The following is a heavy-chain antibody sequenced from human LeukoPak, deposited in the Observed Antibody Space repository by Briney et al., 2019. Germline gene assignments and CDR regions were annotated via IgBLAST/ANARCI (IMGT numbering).Heavy chain of an antibody. V-gene: IGHV1-69*13. J-gene: IGHJ3*02. CDR1: GGTFSSYT. CDR3: ASPVYDSRDYYHKDDAFDI. Sequence: SVKVSCKASGGTFSSYTITWVRQAPGQGLEWMGGIIPIFGSANYAQKFQGRVTITADESTTTAYMEPSSLRSEDTAVYYCASPVYDSRDYYHKDDAFDIWGQGTMVTVSS. D-gene: IGHD3-22*01. CDR2: IIPIFGSA.